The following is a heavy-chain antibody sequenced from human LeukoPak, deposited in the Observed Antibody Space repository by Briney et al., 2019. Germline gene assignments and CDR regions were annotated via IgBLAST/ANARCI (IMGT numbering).Heavy chain of an antibody. V-gene: IGHV4-4*07. J-gene: IGHJ4*02. CDR3: TRTQDVTAIDY. CDR1: GGSISSYY. CDR2: IDTSGST. D-gene: IGHD2-21*02. Sequence: SETLSLTCTVSGGSISSYYWSWIRQPAGKGLEWIGRIDTSGSTNYNPSLKSRVTMSVDTSKNHFSLRLSSVTAADTAVYYCTRTQDVTAIDYWGQGILVTVSS.